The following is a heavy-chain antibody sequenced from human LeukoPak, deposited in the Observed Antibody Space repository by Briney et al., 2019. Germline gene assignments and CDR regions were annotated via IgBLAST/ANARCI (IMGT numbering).Heavy chain of an antibody. D-gene: IGHD5-18*01. CDR1: GFNFVTYG. CDR3: AKGDTALVDSDIDY. Sequence: GGSLRLSCAVSGFNFVTYGLHWVRQAPGKGLEWVAFIRYDGSNKYYADSVKGRFTISRDNSKNTLYLQMNSLRAEDTALYYCAKGDTALVDSDIDYWGQGTLVTVSS. V-gene: IGHV3-30*02. J-gene: IGHJ4*02. CDR2: IRYDGSNK.